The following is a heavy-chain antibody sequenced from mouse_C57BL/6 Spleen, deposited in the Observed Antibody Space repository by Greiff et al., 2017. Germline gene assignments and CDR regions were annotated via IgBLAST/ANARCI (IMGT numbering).Heavy chain of an antibody. Sequence: EVQLQQSGPELVKPGASVKISCKASGYTFTDYYMNWVKQSHGKSLEWIGDINPNNGGTSYNQKFKGKATLTVDKSSSTAYMELRSLTSEDSAVYYCARGTTVVATKDFDYWGQGTTLTVSS. J-gene: IGHJ2*01. V-gene: IGHV1-26*01. CDR1: GYTFTDYY. CDR2: INPNNGGT. D-gene: IGHD1-1*01. CDR3: ARGTTVVATKDFDY.